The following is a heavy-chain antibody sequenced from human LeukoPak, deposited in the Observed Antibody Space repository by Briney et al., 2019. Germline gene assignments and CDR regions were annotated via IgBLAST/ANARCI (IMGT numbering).Heavy chain of an antibody. D-gene: IGHD3-22*01. CDR3: ARDMYDISGRADY. V-gene: IGHV4-39*02. CDR2: IYYSGST. CDR1: GGSISISSHY. Sequence: PSETLSLTCTVSGGSISISSHYWVWIRQPPGKGLEWIGSIYYSGSTYYNPSLKSRVTISVDMSRNQFSLKLTSVTAADSAVYYCARDMYDISGRADYWGQGTRVTVSS. J-gene: IGHJ4*02.